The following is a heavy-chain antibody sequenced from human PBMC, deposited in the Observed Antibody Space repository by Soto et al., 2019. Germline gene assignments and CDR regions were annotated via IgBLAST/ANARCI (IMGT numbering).Heavy chain of an antibody. D-gene: IGHD3-9*01. CDR3: ATEEAYYDILTGYYYPDAFDI. J-gene: IGHJ3*02. Sequence: ASVKVSCKVSGYTLTELSMHWVRQAPGKGLEWMGGFDPEDGETIYAQKFQGRVTMTEDTSTDTAYMELSSLRSEDTAVYYYATEEAYYDILTGYYYPDAFDIWGQGKMVTVSS. CDR2: FDPEDGET. V-gene: IGHV1-24*01. CDR1: GYTLTELS.